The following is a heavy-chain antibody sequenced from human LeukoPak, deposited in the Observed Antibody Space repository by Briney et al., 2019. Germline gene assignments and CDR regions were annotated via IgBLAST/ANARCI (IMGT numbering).Heavy chain of an antibody. Sequence: TSETLSLTCAVYGGSFSGYYWSWIRQPPGKGLEWIGEINHSGSTNYNPSLKSRVTTSVDTSKNQFSLKLSSVTAADTAVYYCARLYDYVWGSYRYTKGYYYYGMDVWGQETTVTVSS. D-gene: IGHD3-16*02. CDR3: ARLYDYVWGSYRYTKGYYYYGMDV. CDR2: INHSGST. CDR1: GGSFSGYY. V-gene: IGHV4-34*01. J-gene: IGHJ6*02.